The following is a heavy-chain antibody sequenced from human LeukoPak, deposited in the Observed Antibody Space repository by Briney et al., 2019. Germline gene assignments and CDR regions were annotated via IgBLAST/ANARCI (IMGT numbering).Heavy chain of an antibody. V-gene: IGHV3-30*01. Sequence: PGRSLRLPCAASGFTFSSYAIHWVRQAPGKGLEWVAVISYDGSNKYYADSVKGRFTISRDNSKNTLYLQINSLRGEDTAVYYCARDRSQRAYSYGPDGEWGQGTLVTVSS. J-gene: IGHJ4*02. CDR3: ARDRSQRAYSYGPDGE. D-gene: IGHD5-18*01. CDR2: ISYDGSNK. CDR1: GFTFSSYA.